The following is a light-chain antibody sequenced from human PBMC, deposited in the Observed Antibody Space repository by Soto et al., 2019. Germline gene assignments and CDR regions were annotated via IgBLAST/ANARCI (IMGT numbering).Light chain of an antibody. J-gene: IGKJ1*01. Sequence: DIQMTQSPSSLSASVGDRVTITCRAGQTIRYYVNWFQQKPGKAPNLLIYDASNLESGVPSGFSGSGSGTEFTLTISSLQPDDFATYYCQQYNDYSPWTFGQGTKVDIK. CDR3: QQYNDYSPWT. CDR1: QTIRYY. V-gene: IGKV1-5*01. CDR2: DAS.